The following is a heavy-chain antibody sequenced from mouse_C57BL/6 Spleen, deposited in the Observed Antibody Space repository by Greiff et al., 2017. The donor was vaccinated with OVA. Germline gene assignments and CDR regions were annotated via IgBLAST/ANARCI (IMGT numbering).Heavy chain of an antibody. CDR3: ARGEITTVVREFSYWYFDV. CDR1: GYAFTNYL. Sequence: QVQLNQSGAELVRPGTSVKVSCKASGYAFTNYLIEWVKQRPGQGLEWIGVINPGSGGTNYNEKFKGKATLTADKSSSTAYMQLSSLTSEDSAVYFCARGEITTVVREFSYWYFDVWGTGTTVTVSS. CDR2: INPGSGGT. J-gene: IGHJ1*03. D-gene: IGHD1-1*01. V-gene: IGHV1-54*01.